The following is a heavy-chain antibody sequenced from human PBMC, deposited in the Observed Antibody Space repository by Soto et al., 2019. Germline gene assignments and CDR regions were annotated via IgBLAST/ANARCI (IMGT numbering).Heavy chain of an antibody. D-gene: IGHD2-2*01. V-gene: IGHV3-30*18. CDR1: EFTFSSYG. CDR2: ISYDGSNK. Sequence: QPGGSLRLSCAASEFTFSSYGMHWVRQAPGKGLEWVAVISYDGSNKYYADSVKGRFTISRDNPKNTLYLQMNSLRAEDTAVYYCAKTRREYQLLFRGMDVWGQGTTVTVSS. J-gene: IGHJ6*02. CDR3: AKTRREYQLLFRGMDV.